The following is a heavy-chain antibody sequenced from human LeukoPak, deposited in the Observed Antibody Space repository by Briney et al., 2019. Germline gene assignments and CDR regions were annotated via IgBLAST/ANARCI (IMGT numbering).Heavy chain of an antibody. CDR3: ARGGGLDV. V-gene: IGHV3-7*03. Sequence: RGSLRLSCAASGFTFSSYAMNWARQAPGKGLEWVASINLNGNVNYYVDSVKGRFTISRDNAKNLLYLQMSNLRAEDTAVYFCARGGGLDVWGQGATVTVSS. CDR2: INLNGNVN. J-gene: IGHJ6*02. D-gene: IGHD3-16*01. CDR1: GFTFSSYA.